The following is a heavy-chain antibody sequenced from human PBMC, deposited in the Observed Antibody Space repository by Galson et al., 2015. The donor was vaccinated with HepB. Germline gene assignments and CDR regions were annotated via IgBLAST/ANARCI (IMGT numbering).Heavy chain of an antibody. V-gene: IGHV3-11*06. CDR3: ARVADSHYGDHTHFDP. J-gene: IGHJ5*02. D-gene: IGHD4-17*01. CDR2: VSSNTIYT. CDR1: GFTFSDYY. Sequence: SLRLSCAASGFTFSDYYMSWIRQAPGKGLEWLAYVSSNTIYTNYADSVKGRFTVSRDNVKNSISLQMNRLSVEDTGMYYCARVADSHYGDHTHFDPWGQGALFTVSS.